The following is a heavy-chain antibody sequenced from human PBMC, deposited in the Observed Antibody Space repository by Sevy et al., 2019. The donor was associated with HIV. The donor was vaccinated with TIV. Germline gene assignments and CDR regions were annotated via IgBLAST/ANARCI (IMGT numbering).Heavy chain of an antibody. Sequence: SETLSLTCAVSAYSVSSAYSWGWIRQPPGKGLEWIGNFYQSGNTYYNPSLKSRVTISVDTSNNQFSLRLTSVTAADTAVCDCASFGRLLIISGDVFEIWGQGTMVTVSS. CDR2: FYQSGNT. CDR1: AYSVSSAYS. CDR3: ASFGRLLIISGDVFEI. V-gene: IGHV4-38-2*01. J-gene: IGHJ3*02. D-gene: IGHD3-9*01.